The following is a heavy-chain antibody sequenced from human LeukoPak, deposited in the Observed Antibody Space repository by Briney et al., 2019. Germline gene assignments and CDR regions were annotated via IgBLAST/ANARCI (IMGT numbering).Heavy chain of an antibody. J-gene: IGHJ6*03. CDR2: IYYSGST. CDR1: GGSISSSSYY. CDR3: TVGGYYYYYMDV. Sequence: PSETLSLTCTVSGGSISSSSYYWDWIRQPPGKGLEWIGSIYYSGSTNYNPSLKSRVTISVDTSKNQFSLKLSSVTAADTAVYYCTVGGYYYYYMDVWGKGTTVTVSS. V-gene: IGHV4-39*03.